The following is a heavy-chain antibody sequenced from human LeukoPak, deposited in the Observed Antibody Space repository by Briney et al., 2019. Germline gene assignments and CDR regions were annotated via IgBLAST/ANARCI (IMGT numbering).Heavy chain of an antibody. CDR2: ISSSSSTI. CDR1: GFTFSSYS. D-gene: IGHD1-26*01. J-gene: IGHJ4*02. CDR3: AREWDHTY. Sequence: PGGSLRLSCAASGFTFSSYSMNWVRQAPGKGLEWVSYISSSSSTIYYADSVKGRFTISRDNAKNSLYLQMNSLRAEDTAVYYCAREWDHTYWGQGTLVTVSS. V-gene: IGHV3-48*04.